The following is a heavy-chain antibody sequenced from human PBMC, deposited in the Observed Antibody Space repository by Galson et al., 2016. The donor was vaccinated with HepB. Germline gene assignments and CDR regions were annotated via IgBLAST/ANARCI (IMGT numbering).Heavy chain of an antibody. CDR3: ARGEVDWLLESGPAYCDS. J-gene: IGHJ4*02. CDR1: GFTFKTYS. CDR2: ISSSSRYI. V-gene: IGHV3-21*01. Sequence: SLRLSCAASGFTFKTYSMNWVRQAPGKGLEWVSYISSSSRYIYYADSMTGRFTISRENTKTSLYLQMNSLRVEDTALYYCARGEVDWLLESGPAYCDSWGQGTLVTVSS. D-gene: IGHD3-9*01.